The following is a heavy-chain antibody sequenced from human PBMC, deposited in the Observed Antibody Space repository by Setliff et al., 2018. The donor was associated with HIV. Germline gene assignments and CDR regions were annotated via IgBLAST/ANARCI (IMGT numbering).Heavy chain of an antibody. CDR1: GGSITSRRYY. J-gene: IGHJ4*02. D-gene: IGHD6-19*01. V-gene: IGHV4-39*02. CDR3: ARESSSGWSIIDD. CDR2: ISYSGST. Sequence: ASETLSLTCTVSGGSITSRRYYWGWIRQPPGKGLEWIGIISYSGSTSNSPSLRSRIYLSVDTSNKEFSLRLSSVTAADTAIYYCARESSSGWSIIDDWGQGVLVTVSS.